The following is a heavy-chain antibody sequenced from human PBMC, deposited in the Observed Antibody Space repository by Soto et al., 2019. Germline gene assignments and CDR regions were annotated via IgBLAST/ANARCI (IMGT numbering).Heavy chain of an antibody. V-gene: IGHV3-9*01. CDR3: AKDTHARGTPASFYY. CDR2: ISWNSDKI. Sequence: GGSLRLSCAASGFTFDDYAMHWVRQAPGKGLEWVSGISWNSDKIGYAGSVKGRFTISRDNAENSLYLQMSSLRPEDTALYYCAKDTHARGTPASFYYWGQGTLVTVSS. J-gene: IGHJ4*02. D-gene: IGHD1-1*01. CDR1: GFTFDDYA.